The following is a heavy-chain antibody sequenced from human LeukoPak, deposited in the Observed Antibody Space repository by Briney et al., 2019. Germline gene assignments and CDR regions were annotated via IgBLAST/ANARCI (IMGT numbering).Heavy chain of an antibody. CDR3: ARHRNFFDY. V-gene: IGHV4-59*01. CDR2: IYYSGNT. CDR1: GDSISSSY. Sequence: KSSETLSLTCTVSGDSISSSYWSWIRQPPGKGLGWIGYIYYSGNTNYNPSLKSRVTISVDTSRNRFSLKLSSVTAADTAVYYCARHRNFFDYWGQGILVTVSS. D-gene: IGHD2/OR15-2a*01. J-gene: IGHJ4*02.